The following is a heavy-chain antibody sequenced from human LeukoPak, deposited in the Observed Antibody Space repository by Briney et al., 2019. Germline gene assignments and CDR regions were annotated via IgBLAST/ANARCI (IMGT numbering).Heavy chain of an antibody. Sequence: SETLSLTCTVSGGSISSGSYYWSWIRQPAGKGLEWIGRIYASGSTNYNPSLKSRVTISVDTSKNQFSLKLSSVTAADTAVYYCARDRAATLLWFGVEECWFDPWGQGTLVTVSS. D-gene: IGHD3-10*01. CDR3: ARDRAATLLWFGVEECWFDP. CDR1: GGSISSGSYY. CDR2: IYASGST. V-gene: IGHV4-61*02. J-gene: IGHJ5*02.